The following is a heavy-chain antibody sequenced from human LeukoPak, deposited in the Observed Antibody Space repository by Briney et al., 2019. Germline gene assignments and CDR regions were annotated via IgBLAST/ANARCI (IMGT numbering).Heavy chain of an antibody. J-gene: IGHJ4*02. V-gene: IGHV3-48*01. Sequence: GGSLRLSCTASGFPFIEYSMNWVRQVPGKGLEWIAYIGIDSGNTKYADSVRGRFTISADKAKNSLYLQMNSLRVEDTAVYYCARDHNYAFDNWGQATLVSVAS. CDR3: ARDHNYAFDN. D-gene: IGHD1-1*01. CDR2: IGIDSGNT. CDR1: GFPFIEYS.